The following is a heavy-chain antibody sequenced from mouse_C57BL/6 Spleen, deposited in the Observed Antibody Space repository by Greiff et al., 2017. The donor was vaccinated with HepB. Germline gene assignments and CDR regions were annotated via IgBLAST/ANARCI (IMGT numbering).Heavy chain of an antibody. CDR2: INPNNGGT. Sequence: VQLQQSGPELVKPGASVKIPCKASGYTFTDYNMDWVKQSHGKSLEWIGDINPNNGGTNYNQKFKGKATLTVDKSSSIAYMQLSSLTSEDSAVYYCARSGGSTLWDAMDYWGQGTSVTVSS. D-gene: IGHD1-1*01. J-gene: IGHJ4*01. V-gene: IGHV1-18*01. CDR3: ARSGGSTLWDAMDY. CDR1: GYTFTDYN.